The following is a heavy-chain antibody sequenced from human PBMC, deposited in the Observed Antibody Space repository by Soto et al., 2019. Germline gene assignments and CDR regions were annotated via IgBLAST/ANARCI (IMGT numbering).Heavy chain of an antibody. CDR2: IYYSGST. CDR1: GGSISSYY. CDR3: ASVGGDPSGYDPNYYYGMDV. D-gene: IGHD5-12*01. J-gene: IGHJ6*02. Sequence: PSETLSLTCTVSGGSISSYYWSWIRQPPGKGLEWIGYIYYSGSTNYNPSLKSRVTISVDTSKNQFSLKLSSVTAADTAVYYCASVGGDPSGYDPNYYYGMDVWGQGTTVTVSS. V-gene: IGHV4-59*01.